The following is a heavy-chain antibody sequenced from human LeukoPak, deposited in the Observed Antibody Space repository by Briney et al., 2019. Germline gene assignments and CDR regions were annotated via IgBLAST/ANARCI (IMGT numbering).Heavy chain of an antibody. CDR3: AKGIGSAYSSGWYEANFDY. CDR2: ISWNSGSI. CDR1: GFTFDDYA. J-gene: IGHJ4*02. V-gene: IGHV3-9*01. D-gene: IGHD6-19*01. Sequence: GGSLRLSCAASGFTFDDYAMPWVRQAPGKGLEWVSGISWNSGSIGYADSVKGRFTISRDNAKNSLYLQMNSLRAEDTALYYCAKGIGSAYSSGWYEANFDYWGQGTLVTVSS.